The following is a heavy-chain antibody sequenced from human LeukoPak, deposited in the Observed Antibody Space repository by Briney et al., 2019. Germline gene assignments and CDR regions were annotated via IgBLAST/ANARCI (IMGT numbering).Heavy chain of an antibody. J-gene: IGHJ4*02. Sequence: GRSLRLSCAASGFTFSSYAMHWVRQAPGKGLEWVAVISYDGSNKYYADSVKGRFTISRDNSKNTLYLQMNSLRAEDTAVYYCAKDGDWDYYFDYWGQGTLVTVSS. CDR1: GFTFSSYA. V-gene: IGHV3-30-3*01. CDR2: ISYDGSNK. CDR3: AKDGDWDYYFDY. D-gene: IGHD3/OR15-3a*01.